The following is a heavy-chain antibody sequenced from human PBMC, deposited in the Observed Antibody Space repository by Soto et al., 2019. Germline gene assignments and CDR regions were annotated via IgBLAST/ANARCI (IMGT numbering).Heavy chain of an antibody. D-gene: IGHD3-10*01. J-gene: IGHJ4*02. CDR1: GYDFMPYG. V-gene: IGHV1-18*04. CDR3: ARDLDPSGSYYTDY. Sequence: XSVKISFNASGYDFMPYGVIRVRRAPGQGLEWMGWISPWKGNTNYAQSFQGRVTMTTDTSTSTAYMELRSLTSDDTSVYYCARDLDPSGSYYTDYWGPGTLVTVSS. CDR2: ISPWKGNT.